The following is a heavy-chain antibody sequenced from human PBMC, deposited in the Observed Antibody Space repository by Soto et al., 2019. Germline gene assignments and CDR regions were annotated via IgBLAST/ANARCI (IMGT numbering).Heavy chain of an antibody. CDR2: IYYSGST. V-gene: IGHV4-30-4*01. J-gene: IGHJ4*02. CDR3: ASWRGVTTSFHY. D-gene: IGHD4-17*01. Sequence: SETLSLTCTVSGGSISSGDYYWSWIRQPPGKGLEWIGYIYYSGSTYYNPSLKSRVTISVDTSKNQFSLKLSSVTAADTAVYYCASWRGVTTSFHYWGPATLVTVS. CDR1: GGSISSGDYY.